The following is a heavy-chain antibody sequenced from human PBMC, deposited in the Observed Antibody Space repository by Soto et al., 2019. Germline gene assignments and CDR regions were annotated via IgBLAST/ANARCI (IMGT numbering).Heavy chain of an antibody. J-gene: IGHJ6*02. Sequence: PGGSLRLSCAAYGFTFSSYAMSWVRQAPGKGLEWVSAISGSGGSTYYADSVKGRFTISRDNSKNTLYLQMNSLRAEDTAVYYCAKYGGRVGSCFGMDVWGQGTTVTVSS. CDR1: GFTFSSYA. V-gene: IGHV3-23*01. CDR2: ISGSGGST. CDR3: AKYGGRVGSCFGMDV. D-gene: IGHD2-15*01.